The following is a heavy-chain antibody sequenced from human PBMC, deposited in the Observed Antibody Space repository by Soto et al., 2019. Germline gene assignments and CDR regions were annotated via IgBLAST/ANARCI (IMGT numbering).Heavy chain of an antibody. CDR3: ARLRESGGYSPEGPFDY. J-gene: IGHJ4*02. CDR2: IIPIFGTA. V-gene: IGHV1-69*13. CDR1: GGTFSSYA. Sequence: SVKVSCKASGGTFSSYAISWVRQAPGQGLEWMGGIIPIFGTANYAQKFQGRVTITADESTSTAYMELSSLRSEDTAVYYCARLRESGGYSPEGPFDYWGQGTLVTVSS. D-gene: IGHD2-15*01.